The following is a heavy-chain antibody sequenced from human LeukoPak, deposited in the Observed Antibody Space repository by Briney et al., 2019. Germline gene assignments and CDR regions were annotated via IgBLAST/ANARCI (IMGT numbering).Heavy chain of an antibody. D-gene: IGHD2-15*01. V-gene: IGHV3-23*01. J-gene: IGHJ4*02. CDR1: GFSFRSYA. CDR3: AKGSGGSCHSATDY. Sequence: GGSLRLSCAASGFSFRSYAMNWVRKAPGKGLEWDSVICGSSSSTYYVDSVKGRFTISRDNSKNTLYLQMNSLRAEDTAIYYCAKGSGGSCHSATDYWGQGTLVTVSS. CDR2: ICGSSSST.